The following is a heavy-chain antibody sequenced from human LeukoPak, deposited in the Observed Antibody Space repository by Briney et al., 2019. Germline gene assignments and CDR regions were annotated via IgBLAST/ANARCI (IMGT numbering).Heavy chain of an antibody. Sequence: SETLSLTCAVYGGSFSGYYWSWIRQPPGKGLEWIGEINHSGSTNYNPSLKSRVTISVDTSKNQFSLKLSSVTAADTAVYYCARRGGSAYNWNYSWGQGTLVTVSS. CDR1: GGSFSGYY. CDR2: INHSGST. V-gene: IGHV4-34*01. CDR3: ARRGGSAYNWNYS. J-gene: IGHJ5*02. D-gene: IGHD1-7*01.